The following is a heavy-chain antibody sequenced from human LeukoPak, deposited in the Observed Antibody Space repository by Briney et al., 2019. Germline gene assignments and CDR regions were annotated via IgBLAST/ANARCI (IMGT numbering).Heavy chain of an antibody. J-gene: IGHJ4*02. CDR1: GGSISSGGFY. CDR3: ARGSDTAAGLY. D-gene: IGHD6-13*01. V-gene: IGHV4-31*03. Sequence: SETLSLTCTVSGGSISSGGFYWSRIRQHPGKGLEWIGYIYYSGSTYYNPSLKSRVTISVDTSKNQFSLKVSSVTAADTAVYYCARGSDTAAGLYWGQGTLVTVSS. CDR2: IYYSGST.